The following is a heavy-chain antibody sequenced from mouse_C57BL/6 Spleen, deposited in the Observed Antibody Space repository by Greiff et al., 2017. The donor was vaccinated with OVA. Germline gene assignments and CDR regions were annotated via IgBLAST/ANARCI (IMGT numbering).Heavy chain of an antibody. D-gene: IGHD2-2*01. J-gene: IGHJ2*01. Sequence: QVQLQQSGAELVRPGASVKLSCKASGYTFTDYYINWVKQRPGQGLEWIARIYPGSGNTYYNEKFKGKATLTAEKSSSTAYMQLSSLTSEDSAVYVCARDEVTTLDYWGQGTTLTVSS. V-gene: IGHV1-76*01. CDR3: ARDEVTTLDY. CDR1: GYTFTDYY. CDR2: IYPGSGNT.